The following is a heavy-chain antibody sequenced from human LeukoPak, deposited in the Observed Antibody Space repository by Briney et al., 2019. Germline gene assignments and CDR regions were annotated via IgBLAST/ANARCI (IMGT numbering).Heavy chain of an antibody. V-gene: IGHV3-66*01. CDR3: AIAAAGANYYFDY. Sequence: GGSLRLSCAASGFTVSSNYMSWVRQAPGKGLEWVSVIYSGGSAYYADSVKGRFTISRDNSENTLYLQMNSLRAEDTAVYYCAIAAAGANYYFDYWGQGTLVTVSS. D-gene: IGHD6-13*01. J-gene: IGHJ4*02. CDR2: IYSGGSA. CDR1: GFTVSSNY.